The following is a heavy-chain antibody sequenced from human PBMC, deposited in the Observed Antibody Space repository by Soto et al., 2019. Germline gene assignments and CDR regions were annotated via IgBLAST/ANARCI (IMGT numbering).Heavy chain of an antibody. CDR3: ARQYKLDY. D-gene: IGHD1-20*01. CDR1: GYSFPSYW. Sequence: GXSRKSSGKASGYSFPSYWIAWGRQMPVKGLEWMGIIYPSDSDTRYNPSFQGQVTISADKSITTAYLQWSGLKASDTAMYYCARQYKLDYWGQGTLVTVSS. V-gene: IGHV5-51*01. CDR2: IYPSDSDT. J-gene: IGHJ4*02.